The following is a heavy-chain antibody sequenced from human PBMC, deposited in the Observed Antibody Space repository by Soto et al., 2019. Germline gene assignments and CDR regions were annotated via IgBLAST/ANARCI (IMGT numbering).Heavy chain of an antibody. D-gene: IGHD4-4*01. J-gene: IGHJ4*02. CDR2: INGGNGNT. Sequence: SVKVSCKASEYTFTSYTMHWVRQAPGQRLEWMGWINGGNGNTKYSQKFQGRVTITRDTSASTAYMELSSLRSDDTAVYYCARELQGLYYFDYWGQGTLVTVYS. CDR3: ARELQGLYYFDY. V-gene: IGHV1-3*01. CDR1: EYTFTSYT.